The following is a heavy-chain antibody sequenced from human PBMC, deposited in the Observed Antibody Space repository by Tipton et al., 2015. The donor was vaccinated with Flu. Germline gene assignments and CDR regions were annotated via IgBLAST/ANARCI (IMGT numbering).Heavy chain of an antibody. J-gene: IGHJ3*02. Sequence: TLSLTCTVSGCSINSGSYYWSWIRQPAGQGLQWIGRIYTSGSTNYNFSLNSRVTISVDTSKNQFYLRLTSVTAADTAIYYCARDRSGSSSYYGAFDIWGQGTMVNVSS. CDR2: IYTSGST. D-gene: IGHD3-10*01. CDR1: GCSINSGSYY. V-gene: IGHV4-61*02. CDR3: ARDRSGSSSYYGAFDI.